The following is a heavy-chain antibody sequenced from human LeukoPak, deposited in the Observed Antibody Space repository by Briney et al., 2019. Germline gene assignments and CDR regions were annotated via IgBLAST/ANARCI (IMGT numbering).Heavy chain of an antibody. D-gene: IGHD1-26*01. V-gene: IGHV4-61*01. CDR3: ARGTLVGAIYNWFDP. Sequence: PSETLSLTCTVSGGSFSSGSYYWSWIRQPPGKGLEWIGYIYYSGSTNYNPSLKSRVTISVDTSKNQFSLKLSSVTAADTAVYYCARGTLVGAIYNWFDPWGQGTLVTVSS. CDR1: GGSFSSGSYY. CDR2: IYYSGST. J-gene: IGHJ5*02.